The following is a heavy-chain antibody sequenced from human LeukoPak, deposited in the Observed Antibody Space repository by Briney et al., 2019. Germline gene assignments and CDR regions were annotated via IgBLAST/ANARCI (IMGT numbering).Heavy chain of an antibody. Sequence: PSETLSLTCTVSGGSTSSYYWSWIRQPPGKGLEWIGYIYTSGSTNYNPSLKSRITISVDTSKNQFSLKLSSVTAADTAVYYCARLAPPTLKVFDYWGQGTLVTVSS. CDR2: IYTSGST. D-gene: IGHD4-17*01. CDR3: ARLAPPTLKVFDY. J-gene: IGHJ4*02. CDR1: GGSTSSYY. V-gene: IGHV4-4*09.